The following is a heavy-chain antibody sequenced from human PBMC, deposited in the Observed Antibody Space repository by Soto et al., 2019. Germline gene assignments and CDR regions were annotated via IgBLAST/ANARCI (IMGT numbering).Heavy chain of an antibody. V-gene: IGHV3-23*01. CDR3: AKDRGSSWYESVDY. D-gene: IGHD6-13*01. CDR1: GFTFSSYA. CDR2: ICFSGGST. J-gene: IGHJ4*02. Sequence: GGSLRLSCAASGFTFSSYAMHWVRQAPGKGLEWVAVICFSGGSTYYADSVKGRFTISRDNSQNTLYLQMNSLRAEDTAVYYCAKDRGSSWYESVDYWGQGTLVTVSS.